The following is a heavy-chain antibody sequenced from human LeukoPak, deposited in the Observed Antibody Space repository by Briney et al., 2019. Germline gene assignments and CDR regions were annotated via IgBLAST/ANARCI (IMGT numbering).Heavy chain of an antibody. CDR3: AIAGDGGYYYYYYYMDV. V-gene: IGHV1-8*02. J-gene: IGHJ6*03. D-gene: IGHD2-15*01. CDR2: MNPNSGNT. Sequence: ASVKVSFKASGYTFTSYNMHLGRQAPGPGIEWMGWMNPNSGNTGGAQKFHGSVTMTMNTSISTAYMELSSLRSEDTAVYYCAIAGDGGYYYYYYYMDVWGKGTTVTVSS. CDR1: GYTFTSYN.